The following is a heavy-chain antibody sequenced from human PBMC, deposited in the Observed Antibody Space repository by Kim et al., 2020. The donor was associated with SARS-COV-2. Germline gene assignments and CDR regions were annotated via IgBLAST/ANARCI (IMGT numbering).Heavy chain of an antibody. CDR1: GFTFRNYY. J-gene: IGHJ1*01. CDR2: ITASGNRE. CDR3: ATTEGLGPGGHFSD. Sequence: GGSLRLSCAASGFTFRNYYMSWIRQAPGKGLEWIAYITASGNREDYPDSVRGRFTISRDNTKNLLYLEMNSLRTDDTAVFYCATTEGLGPGGHFSDWGQGTLVTVSS. D-gene: IGHD3-16*01. V-gene: IGHV3-11*01.